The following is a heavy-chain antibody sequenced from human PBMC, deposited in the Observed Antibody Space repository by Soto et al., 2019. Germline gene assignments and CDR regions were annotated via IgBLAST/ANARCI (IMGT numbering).Heavy chain of an antibody. CDR3: ARTISYGLDV. CDR2: IYPGDSDT. CDR1: GYTFTTYW. J-gene: IGHJ6*02. V-gene: IGHV5-51*01. Sequence: GESLKISCKGFGYTFTTYWIAWVRQMPGKGLEWMGIIYPGDSDTRYRPSFQGQVTISADKSISTAYLQWSSLKASDTAMYYCARTISYGLDVWGQGTTVTVSS. D-gene: IGHD3-3*02.